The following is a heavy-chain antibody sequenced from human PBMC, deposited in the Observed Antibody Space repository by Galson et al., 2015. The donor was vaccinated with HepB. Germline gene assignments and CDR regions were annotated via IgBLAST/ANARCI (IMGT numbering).Heavy chain of an antibody. Sequence: SVKVSCKASGGTFSSYAISWVRQAPGQGLEWMGGIIPIFGTANYAQKFQGRVTITADESTSTAYMELSSLRSEDTAVYYCARREYCSGGSCYSKVSIAVAGPHYYYYYGMDVWGQGTTVTVSS. CDR1: GGTFSSYA. J-gene: IGHJ6*02. CDR2: IIPIFGTA. V-gene: IGHV1-69*13. D-gene: IGHD2-15*01. CDR3: ARREYCSGGSCYSKVSIAVAGPHYYYYYGMDV.